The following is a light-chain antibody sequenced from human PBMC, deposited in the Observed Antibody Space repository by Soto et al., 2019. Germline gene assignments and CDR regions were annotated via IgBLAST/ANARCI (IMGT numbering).Light chain of an antibody. CDR2: GAS. CDR1: QSVSSN. V-gene: IGKV3-15*01. CDR3: QPYNIWPFYT. J-gene: IGKJ2*01. Sequence: EIVMTQSPATLSVSPGERATLSCRASQSVSSNLAWYQQKPGQAPRLLIYGASTRATGIPARFSGSGSVSDFTLTISSLQSKDFSVYYCQPYNIWPFYTFGQGTTLAIK.